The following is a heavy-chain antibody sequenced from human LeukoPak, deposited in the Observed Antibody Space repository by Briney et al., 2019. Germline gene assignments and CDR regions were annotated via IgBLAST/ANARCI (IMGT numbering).Heavy chain of an antibody. D-gene: IGHD2-15*01. J-gene: IGHJ5*02. V-gene: IGHV4-34*01. CDR2: ISHSGST. CDR3: VRGRRYCSGGSCPVNWFDP. CDR1: GGSFSGYY. Sequence: SETLSLTCAVYGGSFSGYYWSWIRQPPGKGLEWIGEISHSGSTNYNPSLKSRVTISVDTSKNQFSLKLSSVTAADTAVYYCVRGRRYCSGGSCPVNWFDPWGQGTLVTVSS.